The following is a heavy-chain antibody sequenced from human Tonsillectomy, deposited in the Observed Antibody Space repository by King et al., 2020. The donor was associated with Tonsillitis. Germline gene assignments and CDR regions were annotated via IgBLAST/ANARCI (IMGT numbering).Heavy chain of an antibody. D-gene: IGHD1-26*01. CDR1: GFSFGDYA. CDR2: ISSKPYGGTT. V-gene: IGHV3-49*05. CDR3: TRGNSGSYYVAFDY. Sequence: VQLVESGGGLVKPGRSLRLSCTASGFSFGDYAMSWFRQAPGKGLEWVGFISSKPYGGTTEYAASVKGRFTISRDDSKSIAYLQIDSLKTEDTGVYYCTRGNSGSYYVAFDYWGQGTLVTVSS. J-gene: IGHJ4*02.